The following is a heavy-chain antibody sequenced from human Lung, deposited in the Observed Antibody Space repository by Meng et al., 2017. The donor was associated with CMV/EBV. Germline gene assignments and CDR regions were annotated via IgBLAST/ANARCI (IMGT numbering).Heavy chain of an antibody. CDR1: GFTFGHYW. Sequence: GESXKISCVASGFTFGHYWMSWVRRSPARGLEWVANIKQDATEARYADSTKGRFTISRDNTRRAVSLEMNSLRVEDSAVYYCARVLCDDSTCFNGLDFWGQGXPVTVSS. V-gene: IGHV3-7*01. D-gene: IGHD2-2*01. J-gene: IGHJ4*02. CDR3: ARVLCDDSTCFNGLDF. CDR2: IKQDATEA.